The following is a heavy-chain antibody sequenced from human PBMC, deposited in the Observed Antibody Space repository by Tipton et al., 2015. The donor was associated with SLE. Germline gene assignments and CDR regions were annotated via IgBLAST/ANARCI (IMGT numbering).Heavy chain of an antibody. J-gene: IGHJ3*02. CDR3: AIRGHSSSWTDAFDI. V-gene: IGHV3-21*03. CDR1: GFTFSSYS. Sequence: SLRLSCAASGFTFSSYSMNWVRQAPGKGLEWVSSISSSSSYIYYADSVKGRFTISRDNAKNSLYLQMNSLRAEDTAVYYCAIRGHSSSWTDAFDIWGQGTMVTVSS. D-gene: IGHD6-13*01. CDR2: ISSSSSYI.